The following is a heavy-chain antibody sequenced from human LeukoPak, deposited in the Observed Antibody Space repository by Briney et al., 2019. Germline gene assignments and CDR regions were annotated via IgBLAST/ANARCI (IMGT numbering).Heavy chain of an antibody. CDR2: IYYSGST. D-gene: IGHD1-26*01. J-gene: IGHJ4*02. CDR1: GGSISSYY. Sequence: SETLSLTCTVSGGSISSYYWSWIRQPPGKGLEWIGYIYYSGSTNYNPSLKSRVTISVDTSKNQFSLKLSSVTAADTAVYYCARDRTVGAAFGFDYWGQGTLVTVSS. CDR3: ARDRTVGAAFGFDY. V-gene: IGHV4-59*01.